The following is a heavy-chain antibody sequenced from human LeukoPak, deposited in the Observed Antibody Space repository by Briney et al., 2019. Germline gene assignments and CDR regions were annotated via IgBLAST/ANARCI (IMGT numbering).Heavy chain of an antibody. D-gene: IGHD1-7*01. Sequence: KPSETLSLTCTVSGGSISSYYWSWIRQPPGKGLEWIGYIYYSGSTNYNPSLKSRVTMSVDTSKNQFSLKLSSVTAADTAVYYCARNYAVRYFDLWGRGTLVTVSS. CDR2: IYYSGST. V-gene: IGHV4-59*12. CDR1: GGSISSYY. J-gene: IGHJ2*01. CDR3: ARNYAVRYFDL.